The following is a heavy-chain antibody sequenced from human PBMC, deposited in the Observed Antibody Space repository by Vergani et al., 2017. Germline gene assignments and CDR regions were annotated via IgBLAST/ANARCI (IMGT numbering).Heavy chain of an antibody. CDR2: VFHSGSA. V-gene: IGHV4-38-2*02. CDR3: AGQFWVSQGVGAFET. J-gene: IGHJ3*02. D-gene: IGHD3-16*01. CDR1: GYSISRGYY. Sequence: QVQLQESGPGLVKPSETLSLTCSVSGYSISRGYYWGWIRQPPGKGLEWIATVFHSGSAYYNPSLRRRVTISVETSKNQFSLGLTTLTAADTAVYYCAGQFWVSQGVGAFETWGRGTEVSVSS.